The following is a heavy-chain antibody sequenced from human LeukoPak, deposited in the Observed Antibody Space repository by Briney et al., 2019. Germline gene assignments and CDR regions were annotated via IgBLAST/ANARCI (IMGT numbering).Heavy chain of an antibody. CDR3: AKAHCSPTSCSRIDY. CDR2: ISGSGGST. J-gene: IGHJ4*02. V-gene: IGHV3-23*01. Sequence: PGGSLRLSCAASGLTFRNAWMSWVRQAPGKGLGWVSAISGSGGSTFYADSVKGRFTISRDNSKNTVYLQMSGLRAEDTALYYCAKAHCSPTSCSRIDYGGQGTLVTVSS. D-gene: IGHD2-2*01. CDR1: GLTFRNAW.